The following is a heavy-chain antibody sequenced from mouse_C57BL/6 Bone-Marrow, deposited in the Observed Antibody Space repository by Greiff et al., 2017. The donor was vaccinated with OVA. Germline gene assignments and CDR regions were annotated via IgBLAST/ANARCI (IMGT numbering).Heavy chain of an antibody. CDR3: ARYDYVFAY. V-gene: IGHV1-69*01. D-gene: IGHD2-4*01. J-gene: IGHJ3*01. Sequence: QVQLQQPGAELVMPGASVKLSCKASGYTFTSYWMHWVKRRPGQGLEWIGEIDPSDSYTNYNQKFKGKSTLTVDKSSSTAYMQLSSLTSEDSAVYYCARYDYVFAYWGQGTLVTVSA. CDR2: IDPSDSYT. CDR1: GYTFTSYW.